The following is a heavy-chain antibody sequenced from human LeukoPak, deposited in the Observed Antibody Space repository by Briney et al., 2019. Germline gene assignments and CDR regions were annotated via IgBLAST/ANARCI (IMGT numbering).Heavy chain of an antibody. CDR3: ARGYPPLGGIFDY. J-gene: IGHJ4*02. CDR2: IYHSGST. CDR1: GGSISSSNW. D-gene: IGHD1-26*01. Sequence: SETLSLTCAVSGGSISSSNWWSWVRQPPGKGLEWIGEIYHSGSTNYNPSLKSRVTISVDTSKNQFSLKLSSVTAADTAVYYCARGYPPLGGIFDYWGQGTLVTVSS. V-gene: IGHV4-4*02.